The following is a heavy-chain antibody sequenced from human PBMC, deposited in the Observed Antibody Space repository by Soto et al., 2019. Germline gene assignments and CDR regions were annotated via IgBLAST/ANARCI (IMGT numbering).Heavy chain of an antibody. J-gene: IGHJ6*02. CDR3: ARDQGRIAAADYYYYYGMDV. D-gene: IGHD6-13*01. CDR2: ISSSSTK. V-gene: IGHV3-48*01. CDR1: GFTFSSYS. Sequence: PGGSLRLSCAASGFTFSSYSMNWVRQAPGKGLEWVSYISSSSTKYYADSVKGRFTISRDNSKNTLYLQMNSLRAEDTAVYYCARDQGRIAAADYYYYYGMDVWGQGTTVTVSS.